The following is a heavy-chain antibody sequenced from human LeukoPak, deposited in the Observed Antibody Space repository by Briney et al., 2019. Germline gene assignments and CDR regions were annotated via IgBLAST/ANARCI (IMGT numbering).Heavy chain of an antibody. V-gene: IGHV4-34*01. CDR3: ARVPNWDTSGWYNYFDAMDV. Sequence: SETLSLTCAVYGGSFSETYWSWIRQPPGEGLEWIGEINYSGSTNYNPSLKSRVTMLVDTSKSQFSLKLNSVTAADTAVYYCARVPNWDTSGWYNYFDAMDVWGKGTPVTVSS. CDR1: GGSFSETY. J-gene: IGHJ6*04. CDR2: INYSGST. D-gene: IGHD6-19*01.